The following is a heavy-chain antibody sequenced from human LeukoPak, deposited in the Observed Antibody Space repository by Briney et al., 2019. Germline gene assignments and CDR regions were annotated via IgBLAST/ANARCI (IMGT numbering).Heavy chain of an antibody. Sequence: GGSLRLSCAASGFTFSTYWMHWVRQAPGKGLVWVSRIRPEGTTTAYADSVKGRFTISRDNAKNTLFLQMNSLSAEDTAVYYCARDLGWILFDYWGEETLVTVSS. V-gene: IGHV3-74*03. D-gene: IGHD2-2*03. CDR1: GFTFSTYW. CDR3: ARDLGWILFDY. CDR2: IRPEGTTT. J-gene: IGHJ4*02.